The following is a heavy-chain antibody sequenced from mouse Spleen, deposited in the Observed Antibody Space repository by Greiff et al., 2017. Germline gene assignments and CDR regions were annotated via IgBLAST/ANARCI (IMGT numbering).Heavy chain of an antibody. J-gene: IGHJ3*01. CDR1: GYTFTDYY. D-gene: IGHD2-14*01. V-gene: IGHV1-26*01. CDR2: INPNNGGT. Sequence: VQLQQSGPELVKPGASVKISCKASGYTFTDYYMNWVKQSHGKSLEWIGDINPNNGGTSYNQKFKGKATLTVDKSSSTAYMELRSLTSEDSAVYYCATRSYYRYDDPSYWGQGTLVTVSA. CDR3: ATRSYYRYDDPSY.